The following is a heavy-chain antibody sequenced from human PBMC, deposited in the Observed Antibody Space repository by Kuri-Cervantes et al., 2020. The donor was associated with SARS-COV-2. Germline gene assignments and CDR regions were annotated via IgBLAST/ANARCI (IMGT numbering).Heavy chain of an antibody. V-gene: IGHV2-70*12. D-gene: IGHD3-3*01. CDR3: AHFITIFGNDLAYYFDY. CDR2: IDWDDDK. Sequence: SGPTLVKPTQTLTLTCTFSGFSLNTSGMCVSWIRQPPGKALEWLARIDWDDDKYYNTSLKTRLTISKDTSKNQVVLTMTNMDPVDTATYYCAHFITIFGNDLAYYFDYWGQGTLVTVSS. J-gene: IGHJ4*02. CDR1: GFSLNTSGMC.